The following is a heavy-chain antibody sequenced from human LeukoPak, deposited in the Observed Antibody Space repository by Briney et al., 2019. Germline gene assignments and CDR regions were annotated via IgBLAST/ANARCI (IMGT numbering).Heavy chain of an antibody. J-gene: IGHJ5*02. D-gene: IGHD6-25*01. Sequence: GESLKISCKGSGYSFTSYWIGWVRQMPGKGLGWMGVIYPRDSDTRHSPSFPGQVTISADKSISTAYLQWSSLKASDTAMYYCARLKYGGYSSGPNWFEPWGQGTLVTVSS. CDR3: ARLKYGGYSSGPNWFEP. CDR2: IYPRDSDT. V-gene: IGHV5-51*01. CDR1: GYSFTSYW.